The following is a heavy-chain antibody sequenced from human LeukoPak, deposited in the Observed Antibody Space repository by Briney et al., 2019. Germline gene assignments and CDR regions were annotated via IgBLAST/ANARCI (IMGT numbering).Heavy chain of an antibody. J-gene: IGHJ4*02. CDR3: ASEENYSLDY. V-gene: IGHV3-64D*06. Sequence: GGSLRLSCSASGFTFSIYTMYWVRQAPGKGLEYVSTISGSGTGYSTYYADSVKGRFTISRDNSKSTLYLQMSSLRTEDTAVYYCASEENYSLDYRGQGTLVTVSS. CDR2: ISGSGTGYST. D-gene: IGHD2-15*01. CDR1: GFTFSIYT.